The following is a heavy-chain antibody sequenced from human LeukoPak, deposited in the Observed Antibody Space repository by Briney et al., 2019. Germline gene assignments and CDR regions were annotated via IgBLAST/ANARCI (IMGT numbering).Heavy chain of an antibody. D-gene: IGHD3-22*01. V-gene: IGHV3-7*01. CDR2: IKQDGSEK. CDR1: GFTFSSYW. Sequence: GGSLRLSCAASGFTFSSYWMSWVRQAPGKGLEWVANIKQDGSEKYYVDSVKGRFTISRDNAKNSLYLQMNSLRAEDTAVYYCARDRSDFYYDSSGYYTRFDYWGQGTLVTVSS. J-gene: IGHJ4*02. CDR3: ARDRSDFYYDSSGYYTRFDY.